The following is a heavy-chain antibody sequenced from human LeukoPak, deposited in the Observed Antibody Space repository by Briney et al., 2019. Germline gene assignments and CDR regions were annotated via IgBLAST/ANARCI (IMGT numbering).Heavy chain of an antibody. D-gene: IGHD3-16*01. J-gene: IGHJ6*03. V-gene: IGHV1-8*03. CDR2: MNPNSGNT. CDR3: ARGVNTYLWFGGDYMDI. CDR1: GYTFTSYD. Sequence: ASVKVSCKASGYTFTSYDINWVRQATGQGLEWMGWMNPNSGNTGYAQKFQGRVTITRNTSISTAYMELSSLRSEDTAVYYCARGVNTYLWFGGDYMDIWGKGSTVTVSS.